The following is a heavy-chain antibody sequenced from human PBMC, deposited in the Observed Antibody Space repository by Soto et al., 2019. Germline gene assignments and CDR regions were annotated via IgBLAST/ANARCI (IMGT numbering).Heavy chain of an antibody. D-gene: IGHD3-10*01. V-gene: IGHV4-34*01. Sequence: QVQLQQWGAGLLKPSETLSLTCAVYGGSFSGYYWSWIRQPPGKGLEWIGEINHSGSTNYNPSLKSRVTISVDTSKNHFSLKLSSVSAADTAVYYCARGHKTWFGDAFDIWGQGTMVTVSS. CDR1: GGSFSGYY. J-gene: IGHJ3*02. CDR2: INHSGST. CDR3: ARGHKTWFGDAFDI.